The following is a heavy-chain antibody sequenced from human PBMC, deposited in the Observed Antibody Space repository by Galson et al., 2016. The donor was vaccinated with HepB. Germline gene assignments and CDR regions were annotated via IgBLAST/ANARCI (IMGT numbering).Heavy chain of an antibody. Sequence: SVKVSCKASGYTFTKYAISWVRQAPGQGLEWMGWISADSGHTIYAVRLQDRVTMTTDTSTTTVYMELRSLRSDDTGVYFCATSSRHCVNGICATFDFWGQGSLVTVSS. CDR2: ISADSGHT. D-gene: IGHD2-8*01. CDR3: ATSSRHCVNGICATFDF. V-gene: IGHV1-18*01. J-gene: IGHJ4*02. CDR1: GYTFTKYA.